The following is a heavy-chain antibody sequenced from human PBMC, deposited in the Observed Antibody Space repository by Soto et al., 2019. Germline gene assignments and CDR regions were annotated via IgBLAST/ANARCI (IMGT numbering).Heavy chain of an antibody. CDR3: ARIPPYSSGLLIFDY. D-gene: IGHD6-19*01. J-gene: IGHJ4*02. CDR1: GFTVSSNY. CDR2: IYSGGST. V-gene: IGHV3-66*01. Sequence: EVQLVESGGGLVQPGGSLRLSCAASGFTVSSNYMSWVRQAPGKGLEWVSVIYSGGSTYYADSVKGRFTISRDNSKNTLYLQMNSLRAEDTAVYYCARIPPYSSGLLIFDYWGQGTLVTVSS.